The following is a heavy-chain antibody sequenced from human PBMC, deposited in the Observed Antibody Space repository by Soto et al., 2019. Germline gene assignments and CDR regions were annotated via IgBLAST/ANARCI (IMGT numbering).Heavy chain of an antibody. Sequence: PSETLCLTCTVSGGSIGSYYWSWIRQPPGKGLEWIGYIYYSGSTNYNPSLKSRVTISVDTSKNQISLKLSSVTAADTAVYYCARRYGGNFDYWGQGTLVT. D-gene: IGHD3-16*01. CDR3: ARRYGGNFDY. CDR2: IYYSGST. V-gene: IGHV4-59*01. CDR1: GGSIGSYY. J-gene: IGHJ4*02.